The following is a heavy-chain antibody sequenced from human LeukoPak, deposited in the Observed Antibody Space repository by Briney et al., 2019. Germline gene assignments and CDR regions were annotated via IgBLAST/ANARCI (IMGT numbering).Heavy chain of an antibody. J-gene: IGHJ3*02. CDR2: ISGSGGST. CDR1: GFTFSSYA. CDR3: ARDLGDDRDAFDI. D-gene: IGHD5-24*01. V-gene: IGHV3-23*01. Sequence: GGSLRLSCAASGFTFSSYAMSWVRQAPGKGLEWVSAISGSGGSTYYADSVKGRFTISRDNSKNTLYLQMNSLRAEDTAVYYCARDLGDDRDAFDIWGQGTMVTVSS.